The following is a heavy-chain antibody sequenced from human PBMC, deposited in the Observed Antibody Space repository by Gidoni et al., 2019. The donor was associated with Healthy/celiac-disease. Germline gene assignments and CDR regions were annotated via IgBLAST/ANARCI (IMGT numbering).Heavy chain of an antibody. J-gene: IGHJ4*02. Sequence: EVQLVESGGGLVKPGGSLRLSCAASGFPFSNAWLSWVRQAPGKGLEWVGRIKSKTDGGTTDYAAPVKGRFTISRDDSKNTLYLQMNSLKTEDTAVYYCTTRLYDFWSGYKYYFDYWGQGTLVTVSS. CDR1: GFPFSNAW. CDR2: IKSKTDGGTT. D-gene: IGHD3-3*01. V-gene: IGHV3-15*01. CDR3: TTRLYDFWSGYKYYFDY.